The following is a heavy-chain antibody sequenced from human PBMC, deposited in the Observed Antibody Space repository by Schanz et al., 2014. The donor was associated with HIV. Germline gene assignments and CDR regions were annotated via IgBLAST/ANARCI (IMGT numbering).Heavy chain of an antibody. CDR2: INHSGST. J-gene: IGHJ4*02. D-gene: IGHD3-10*01. V-gene: IGHV4-34*01. CDR3: ARVRRVILLWYGLFDQ. Sequence: VQLLESGGGLVQPGGFLRLSCAASGFTFSRYAMSWVRQPPGKGLEWIAEINHSGSTNYNPSLKSRVTISVDTSKNQFSLNLSSVTAADTAVYYCARVRRVILLWYGLFDQWGQGTLVTVSS. CDR1: GFTFSRYA.